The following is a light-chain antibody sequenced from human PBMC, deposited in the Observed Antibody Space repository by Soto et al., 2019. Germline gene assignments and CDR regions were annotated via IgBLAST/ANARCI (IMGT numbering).Light chain of an antibody. CDR1: QSISSW. CDR2: DAS. J-gene: IGKJ1*01. CDR3: QQYNSYSPRT. Sequence: IQMTQSPSTLSASVGDRVTITCRVSQSISSWLAWYQQKPGKAPKLLIYDASSLESGVPSRFSGSGSGTEFTLTISSLQPDDFATYYCQQYNSYSPRTFGQGTKV. V-gene: IGKV1-5*01.